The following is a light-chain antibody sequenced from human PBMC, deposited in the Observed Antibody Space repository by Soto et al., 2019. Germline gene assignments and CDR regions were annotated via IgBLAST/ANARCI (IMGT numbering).Light chain of an antibody. Sequence: EIVLTHSPATLSSSPRERPALSFRASQTVSSRLAWYQHKPGQAPRLLIYDTSNRATGIPARFSGSGSGTDFTLTISSLEPEDFAVYYCHQRKSWPRTFGQGTKVDIK. CDR3: HQRKSWPRT. CDR1: QTVSSR. CDR2: DTS. J-gene: IGKJ1*01. V-gene: IGKV3-11*01.